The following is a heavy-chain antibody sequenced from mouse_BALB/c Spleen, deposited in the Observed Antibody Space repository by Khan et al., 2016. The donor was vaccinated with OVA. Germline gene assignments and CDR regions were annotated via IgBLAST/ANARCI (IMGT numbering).Heavy chain of an antibody. J-gene: IGHJ4*01. CDR3: AKIFYDNSYAMDY. Sequence: QVQLKESGPELVKPGASVKMSCKASGYTFTDYDIRWVKQRAGQGLEWIGEIYPGSGSTYYNEKFKGKATLTADKSSNTAYMQLSSLTSEDSAVYFCAKIFYDNSYAMDYWGQGTAVTVSS. D-gene: IGHD2-1*01. V-gene: IGHV1-77*01. CDR2: IYPGSGST. CDR1: GYTFTDYD.